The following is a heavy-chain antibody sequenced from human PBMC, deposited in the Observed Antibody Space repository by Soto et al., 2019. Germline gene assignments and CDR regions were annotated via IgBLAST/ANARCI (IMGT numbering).Heavy chain of an antibody. CDR2: ISAYNGNT. V-gene: IGHV1-18*01. Sequence: ASVKVSCKASGYNFTSYGISWVRQAPGQGLEWMGWISAYNGNTNYAQKLQGRVTMTTDTSTSTAYMELRSLRSDDTAVYYCASLYSSSPTNTENCTDSWGQGTTITV. CDR1: GYNFTSYG. J-gene: IGHJ6*02. CDR3: ASLYSSSPTNTENCTDS. D-gene: IGHD6-6*01.